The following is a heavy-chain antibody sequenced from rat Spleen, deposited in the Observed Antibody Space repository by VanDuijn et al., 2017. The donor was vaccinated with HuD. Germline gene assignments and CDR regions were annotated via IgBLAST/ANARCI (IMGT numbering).Heavy chain of an antibody. V-gene: IGHV5-19*01. D-gene: IGHD1-4*01. CDR3: TSHGTRVSRFAY. CDR2: ISPSGGST. CDR1: GLSLTSNS. J-gene: IGHJ3*01. Sequence: VQLKESGPGLVQPSQTLSLTCTVSGLSLTSNSVSWIRQPPGKGLEWVASISPSGGSTYYRDSVKGRFTISRDNAKSTLYLQMDSLRSEDTATYYCTSHGTRVSRFAYWGQGTLVTVSS.